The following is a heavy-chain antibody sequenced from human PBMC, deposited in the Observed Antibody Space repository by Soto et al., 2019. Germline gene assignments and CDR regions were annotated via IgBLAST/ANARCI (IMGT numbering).Heavy chain of an antibody. J-gene: IGHJ4*02. CDR3: ARVQQPKIFDY. V-gene: IGHV4-59*12. CDR2: IYYSGST. D-gene: IGHD6-13*01. Sequence: PSETLSLTCTVSGGSISSYYWSWIRQPPGKGLEWIGYIYYSGSTNYNPSLKSRVTISVDTSKNQFSLKLSSVTAADTAVYYCARVQQPKIFDYWGQGTLVTVSS. CDR1: GGSISSYY.